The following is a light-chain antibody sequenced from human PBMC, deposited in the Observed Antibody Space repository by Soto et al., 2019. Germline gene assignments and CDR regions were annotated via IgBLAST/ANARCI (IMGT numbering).Light chain of an antibody. CDR2: AAS. CDR3: QQGYSIPPT. J-gene: IGKJ4*01. Sequence: DIQMTQSPSSLSASVGDRVTITCRASQSISRYFNWYQQKPGKAPKFLIYAASNLQXGVPSRFSGSGAGTDFTLTISSLQPEDFATYYCQQGYSIPPTFGGGTKVDIK. V-gene: IGKV1-39*01. CDR1: QSISRY.